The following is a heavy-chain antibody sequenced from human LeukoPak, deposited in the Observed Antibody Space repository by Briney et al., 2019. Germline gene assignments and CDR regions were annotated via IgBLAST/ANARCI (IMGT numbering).Heavy chain of an antibody. J-gene: IGHJ4*02. CDR1: GGSISSYY. CDR2: IYYSGST. V-gene: IGHV4-59*08. CDR3: ASSASLVVPAAIDY. D-gene: IGHD2-2*01. Sequence: SETLSLTCTASGGSISSYYWSWIRQPPGKGLEWIGYIYYSGSTIYNPSLKSRVTISVDTSKNQFSLKLSSVTAADTAVYYCASSASLVVPAAIDYWGQGTLVTVSS.